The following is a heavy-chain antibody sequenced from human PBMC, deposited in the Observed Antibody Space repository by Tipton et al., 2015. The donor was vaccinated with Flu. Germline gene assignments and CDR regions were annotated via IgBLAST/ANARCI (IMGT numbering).Heavy chain of an antibody. V-gene: IGHV4-59*08. CDR2: IYYSGST. Sequence: TLSLTCTVSGGSISSYYWSWIRQPPGKGLDWIGYIYYSGSTNYNPSLKSRVTISVDTSKNQFSLKLSSVTAADTAVYYCARQALAYSTSHHFDYWGQGTLVTVSS. CDR3: ARQALAYSTSHHFDY. D-gene: IGHD5/OR15-5a*01. CDR1: GGSISSYY. J-gene: IGHJ4*02.